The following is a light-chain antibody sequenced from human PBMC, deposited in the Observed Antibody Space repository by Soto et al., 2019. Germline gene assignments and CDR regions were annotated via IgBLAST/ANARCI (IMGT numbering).Light chain of an antibody. J-gene: IGKJ1*01. V-gene: IGKV3-15*01. Sequence: EIVMTQSPATLSVSPGERATLSCRASQSLGTNLAWFQQKPGQAPRLLIHGASTRATGIPARFSGSGSGTAFTLTISSLQSEYFAVYYCQQYNMWPRTFGQGTKVDFK. CDR3: QQYNMWPRT. CDR2: GAS. CDR1: QSLGTN.